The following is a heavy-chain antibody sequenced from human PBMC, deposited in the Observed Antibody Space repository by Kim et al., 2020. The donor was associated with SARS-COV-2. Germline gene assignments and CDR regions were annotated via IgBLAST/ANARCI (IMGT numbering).Heavy chain of an antibody. V-gene: IGHV1-69*13. CDR1: GGTFSSYA. Sequence: SVKVSCKASGGTFSSYAISWVRQAPGQGLEWMGGIIPIFGTANYAQKFQGRVTITADESTSTAYMELSSLRSEDTAVYYCARDKIVVVPAAIQDYYYGMDVWGQGTTVTVSS. CDR3: ARDKIVVVPAAIQDYYYGMDV. D-gene: IGHD2-2*02. CDR2: IIPIFGTA. J-gene: IGHJ6*02.